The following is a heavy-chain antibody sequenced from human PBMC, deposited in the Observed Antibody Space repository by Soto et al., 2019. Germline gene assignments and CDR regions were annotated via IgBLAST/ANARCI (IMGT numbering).Heavy chain of an antibody. CDR1: GFTFSSYA. D-gene: IGHD2-15*01. CDR3: AKEKNIVVVVAATGGDSYGMDV. Sequence: GGSLRLSCAASGFTFSSYAMSWVRQAPGKGLEWVSAISGSGGSTYYADSVKGRSTISRDNSKNTLYLQMNSLRAEDTAVYYCAKEKNIVVVVAATGGDSYGMDVWGQGTTVTVSS. CDR2: ISGSGGST. V-gene: IGHV3-23*01. J-gene: IGHJ6*02.